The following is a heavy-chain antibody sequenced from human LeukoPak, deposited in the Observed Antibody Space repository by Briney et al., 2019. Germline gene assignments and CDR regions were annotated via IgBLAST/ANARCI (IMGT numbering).Heavy chain of an antibody. D-gene: IGHD6-13*01. CDR2: ISSSSSYI. Sequence: GGSLRLSCAVSGLTLSNVWMNWVRQAPGKGLEWVSSISSSSSYIYYADSVKGRFTISRDNAKNSLYLQMNSLRAEDTAVYYCARDGIAAAAYYFDYWGQGTLVTVSS. CDR1: GLTLSNVW. CDR3: ARDGIAAAAYYFDY. V-gene: IGHV3-21*01. J-gene: IGHJ4*02.